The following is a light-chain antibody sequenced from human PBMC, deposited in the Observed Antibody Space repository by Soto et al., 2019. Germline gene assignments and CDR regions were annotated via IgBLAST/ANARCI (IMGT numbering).Light chain of an antibody. J-gene: IGKJ1*01. CDR2: GAS. V-gene: IGKV3-20*01. CDR1: QSVSSNF. Sequence: EIALTQSPGTLSLSPGERATLSCRASQSVSSNFLARYQQKPGQAPRLLIYGASSRATGISDRFSGSGSGTDFTLTISRLEPEDFAVYNCQQYGSAFRTFGQGTKVEIK. CDR3: QQYGSAFRT.